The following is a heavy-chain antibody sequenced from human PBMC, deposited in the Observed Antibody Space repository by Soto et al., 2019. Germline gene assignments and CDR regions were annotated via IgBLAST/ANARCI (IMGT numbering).Heavy chain of an antibody. CDR1: GYTFTSYG. V-gene: IGHV1-18*01. D-gene: IGHD2-15*01. CDR3: ARDVPYIVVVVAANAFDI. Sequence: QVQLVQSGAEVKKPGASVKVSCKASGYTFTSYGISWVRQAPGQGLEWMGWISAYNGNTNYAQKLQGRVTMTTDTXTXTXSMELRSLRSDDTAVYYCARDVPYIVVVVAANAFDIWGQGTMVTVSS. CDR2: ISAYNGNT. J-gene: IGHJ3*02.